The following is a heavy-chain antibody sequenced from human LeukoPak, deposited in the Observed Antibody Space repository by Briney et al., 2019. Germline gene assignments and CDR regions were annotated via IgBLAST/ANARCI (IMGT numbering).Heavy chain of an antibody. J-gene: IGHJ5*02. CDR2: IKQDGSEK. V-gene: IGHV3-7*01. Sequence: PGGSLRLSCAASGFTFSSYWMSWVRQAPGKGLEWVANIKQDGSEKYYVDSVKGRFTISRDNAKNSLYLQMNSLRAEDTAVYYRARDYPAGDLDWFDPWGQGTLVTVSS. CDR3: ARDYPAGDLDWFDP. D-gene: IGHD2-2*01. CDR1: GFTFSSYW.